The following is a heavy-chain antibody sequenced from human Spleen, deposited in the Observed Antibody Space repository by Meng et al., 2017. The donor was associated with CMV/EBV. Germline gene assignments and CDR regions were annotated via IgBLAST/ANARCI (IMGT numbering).Heavy chain of an antibody. J-gene: IGHJ4*02. CDR3: AREVSSRRDLFGLYYFDY. D-gene: IGHD3-3*01. CDR1: GGSISSRSYY. Sequence: ESLKISCTVSGGSISSRSYYWGWIRQPPGKGLEWIGSIYYSGSTYYNPSLKSRVTISVDTSKNQFSLKLSSVTAADTAVYYCAREVSSRRDLFGLYYFDYWGQGTLVTVSS. CDR2: IYYSGST. V-gene: IGHV4-39*07.